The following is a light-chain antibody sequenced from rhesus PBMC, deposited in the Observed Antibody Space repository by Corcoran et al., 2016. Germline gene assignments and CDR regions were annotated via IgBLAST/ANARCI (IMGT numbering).Light chain of an antibody. CDR2: EVS. Sequence: DIVMTQTPLSLPVTPGEPASISCRSRQSLLDSEDGNNYLDWYLQKPGQSPQPLFYEVSNRASGVPDRFSSSGSDTDFTLKISRVEAEDVGVYYCMQALEFPLTFGGGTKVEIK. V-gene: IGKV2-104*02. J-gene: IGKJ4*01. CDR1: QSLLDSEDGNNY. CDR3: MQALEFPLT.